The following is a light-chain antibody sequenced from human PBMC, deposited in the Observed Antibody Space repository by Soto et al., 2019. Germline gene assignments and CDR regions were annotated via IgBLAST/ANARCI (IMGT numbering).Light chain of an antibody. J-gene: IGKJ1*01. CDR2: DAS. V-gene: IGKV3-20*01. CDR3: QQYGSSPRT. Sequence: ETMMTQSPDTLSVSLGERATLSCRASQSLRSSLAWYQQKPGQAPRLLIYDASTRATGIPARFSGSGSGTDFTLTISRLEPEDFAVYCCQQYGSSPRTFGQGTKVDIK. CDR1: QSLRSS.